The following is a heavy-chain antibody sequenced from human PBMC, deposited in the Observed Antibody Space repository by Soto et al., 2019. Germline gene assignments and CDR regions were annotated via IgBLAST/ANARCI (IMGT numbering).Heavy chain of an antibody. D-gene: IGHD6-13*01. Sequence: PSETLSLTCTVSGGSISSSSYYWGWIRQPPGKGLEWIGSIYYSGSTYYNPSLKSRVTISVDTSKNQFSLKLSSVTAADTAVYYCARHSAGFYYYYGMDVWGQGTTVTVSS. V-gene: IGHV4-39*01. J-gene: IGHJ6*02. CDR3: ARHSAGFYYYYGMDV. CDR1: GGSISSSSYY. CDR2: IYYSGST.